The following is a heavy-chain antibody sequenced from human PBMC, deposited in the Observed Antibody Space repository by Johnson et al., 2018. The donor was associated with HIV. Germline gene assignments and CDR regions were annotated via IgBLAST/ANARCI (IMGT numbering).Heavy chain of an antibody. D-gene: IGHD6-19*01. J-gene: IGHJ3*02. CDR3: AKDLELSPGTARAVGGSFDI. CDR1: GFTFSDYY. Sequence: QVQLVESGGGLVKPGGSLRLSCAASGFTFSDYYMSWIRQAPGKGLEWVSYISSSGSTIYYADSVKGRFTISRDNSKNTLYLQMNSLRAEDTAVYYCAKDLELSPGTARAVGGSFDIWGRGTVVTVTS. V-gene: IGHV3-11*04. CDR2: ISSSGSTI.